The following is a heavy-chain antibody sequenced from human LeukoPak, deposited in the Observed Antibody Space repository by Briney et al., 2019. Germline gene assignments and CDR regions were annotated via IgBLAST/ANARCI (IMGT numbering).Heavy chain of an antibody. Sequence: GGSLRLSCAASGFTFSNAWMSWVRQAPGKGLEWVGRIKSKTDGGTTDYAAPVKGRFIISRDDSKNTLYLQMNSLKTEDTAVYYCTTDYYGSGSYPDAFHIWGRGTMVTVSS. V-gene: IGHV3-15*01. J-gene: IGHJ3*02. CDR3: TTDYYGSGSYPDAFHI. CDR1: GFTFSNAW. D-gene: IGHD3-10*01. CDR2: IKSKTDGGTT.